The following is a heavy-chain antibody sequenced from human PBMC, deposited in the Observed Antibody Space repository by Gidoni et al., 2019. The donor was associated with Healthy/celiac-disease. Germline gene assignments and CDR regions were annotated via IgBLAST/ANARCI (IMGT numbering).Heavy chain of an antibody. J-gene: IGHJ2*01. Sequence: QVQLQESGPGLVKPSDTLSLSCTVSGGSISSSYWRWIRQTPGKGLEWIGYILFSGSPNYNPSLKSRVTISVDTSKNQFSLKLSSVTAADTAVYYCASIPDPRGDYWYFDLWGRGTLVTVSS. D-gene: IGHD3-10*01. V-gene: IGHV4-59*01. CDR3: ASIPDPRGDYWYFDL. CDR1: GGSISSSY. CDR2: ILFSGSP.